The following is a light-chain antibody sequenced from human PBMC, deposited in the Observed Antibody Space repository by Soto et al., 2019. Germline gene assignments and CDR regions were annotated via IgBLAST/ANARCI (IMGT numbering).Light chain of an antibody. CDR3: QQRSNWPLLT. Sequence: EIGLTQSPATLSLSPGERATLSCRACQSVSNYLAWYQQKPGQDPRLLIYDASNRATGIPARFSGSGSGTDFTLTISSLEPEDFAVYYCQQRSNWPLLTFGGGTKVDIK. CDR1: QSVSNY. CDR2: DAS. J-gene: IGKJ4*01. V-gene: IGKV3-11*01.